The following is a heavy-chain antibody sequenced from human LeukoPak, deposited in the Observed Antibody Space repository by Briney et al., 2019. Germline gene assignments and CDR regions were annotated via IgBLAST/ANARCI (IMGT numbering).Heavy chain of an antibody. CDR3: AELGITMIGGV. J-gene: IGHJ6*04. Sequence: PGGSLRLSCAASGFIFSSYEMNWVRQAPGKGLEWVSYISSNGSTIYYADSVKGRFTISRDNAKNSLYLQMNSLRAEDTAVYYCAELGITMIGGVWGKGTTVTISS. D-gene: IGHD3-10*02. V-gene: IGHV3-48*03. CDR1: GFIFSSYE. CDR2: ISSNGSTI.